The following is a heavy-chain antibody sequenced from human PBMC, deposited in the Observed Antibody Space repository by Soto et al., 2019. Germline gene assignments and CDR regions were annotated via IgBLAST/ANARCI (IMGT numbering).Heavy chain of an antibody. CDR3: AREFPIRSGWSLGFDH. CDR1: GGSISSYN. J-gene: IGHJ4*02. Sequence: PXETLSRTCAASGGSISSYNRSWIRRPPGKGLDWIGYIYYSGSTKYNPSLKSRVTISVDTSKNQFSLKLSSVTAADTAVYYCAREFPIRSGWSLGFDHWGQGTLVTLSS. D-gene: IGHD6-19*01. V-gene: IGHV4-59*01. CDR2: IYYSGST.